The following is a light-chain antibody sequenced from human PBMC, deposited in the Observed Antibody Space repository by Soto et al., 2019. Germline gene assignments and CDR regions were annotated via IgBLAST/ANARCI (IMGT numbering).Light chain of an antibody. V-gene: IGKV1-33*01. CDR1: QDLSNY. Sequence: DIQITQSPPSLSASVGDRVTITCQASQDLSNYLSWWQQKPGKAPKLLIYHASNLETGVPSRFSGSGSGTYFTFTISSLQPEDTATYYCQQYDNLPYTFGQGTKLEI. CDR3: QQYDNLPYT. J-gene: IGKJ2*01. CDR2: HAS.